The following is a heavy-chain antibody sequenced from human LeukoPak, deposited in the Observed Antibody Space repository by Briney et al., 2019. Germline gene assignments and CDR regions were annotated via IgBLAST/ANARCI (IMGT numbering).Heavy chain of an antibody. CDR2: INHSGST. CDR1: GGSFSGYY. V-gene: IGHV4-34*01. CDR3: ARSERDYYYYYGMDV. Sequence: SETPSLTCAVYGGSFSGYYWSWIRQPPGKGLEWIGEINHSGSTNYNPSLKSRVTISVDTSKNQFSLKLSSVTAADTAVYYCARSERDYYYYYGMDVWGKGTTVTVSS. J-gene: IGHJ6*04.